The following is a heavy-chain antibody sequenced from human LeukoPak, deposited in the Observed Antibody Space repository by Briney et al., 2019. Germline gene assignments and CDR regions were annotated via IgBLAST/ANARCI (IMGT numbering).Heavy chain of an antibody. D-gene: IGHD6-19*01. Sequence: SETLSLTCAVSGGSFSGYSWNWIRQPPGKGLEWIGEINQSGSTKYNPSLKSRVTISIDTSKSQFSMRLNSVTAADTALYYCARCDSGGWFFDSWCQGALVTVSS. J-gene: IGHJ5*01. CDR2: INQSGST. CDR3: ARCDSGGWFFDS. CDR1: GGSFSGYS. V-gene: IGHV4-34*01.